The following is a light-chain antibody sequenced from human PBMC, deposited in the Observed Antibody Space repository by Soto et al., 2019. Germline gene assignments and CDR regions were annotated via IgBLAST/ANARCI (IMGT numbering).Light chain of an antibody. CDR2: AAS. CDR3: QQSYNTPYT. CDR1: QTISSY. V-gene: IGKV1-39*01. Sequence: DIQMTQSPSSLSASVGDRVTITCRTSQTISSYLNWYQQKPGKAPKFLIYAASSLGNGVPSRFSGSGSGTEFTLTISSLQPEDFATYYCQQSYNTPYTFGQGTKLEIK. J-gene: IGKJ2*01.